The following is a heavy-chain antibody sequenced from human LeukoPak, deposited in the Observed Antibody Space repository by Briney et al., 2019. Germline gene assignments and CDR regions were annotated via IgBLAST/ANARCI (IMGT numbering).Heavy chain of an antibody. CDR1: GFTLSDYY. D-gene: IGHD6-19*01. Sequence: PGGSLRLSRAASGFTLSDYYISWLRQAPRKGRAWVSYISSSSSYTNYAHSVKGPFTISRDNAKKPLYLQMKSLRAQDTAVYYCARDSSSGWYLPYWGEGTLVTVSS. CDR3: ARDSSSGWYLPY. J-gene: IGHJ4*02. V-gene: IGHV3-11*06. CDR2: ISSSSSYT.